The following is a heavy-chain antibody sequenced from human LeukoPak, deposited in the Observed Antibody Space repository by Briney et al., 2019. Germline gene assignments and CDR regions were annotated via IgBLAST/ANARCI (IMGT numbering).Heavy chain of an antibody. CDR3: ARAPPKYCSSTSCYGAYYFDY. D-gene: IGHD2-2*01. CDR2: IYHSGST. CDR1: GYSISSGYY. V-gene: IGHV4-38-2*02. J-gene: IGHJ4*02. Sequence: SETLSLTCTVSGYSISSGYYWGWIRQPPGKGLGWIGSIYHSGSTYYNPSLKSRVTISVDTSKNQFSLKLSSVTAADTAVYYCARAPPKYCSSTSCYGAYYFDYWGQGTLVTVSS.